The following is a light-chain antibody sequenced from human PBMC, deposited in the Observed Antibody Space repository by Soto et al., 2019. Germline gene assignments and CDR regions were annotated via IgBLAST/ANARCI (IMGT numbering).Light chain of an antibody. J-gene: IGKJ5*01. CDR2: DAS. CDR3: QQRSSWPPIA. Sequence: EIVLTQSPATLYLSPGERATLSCRASQSVSSYLAWYQQKPGQAPRLLVYDASNRATDVPPRFSGSGSGTDFTLTISSLEPEDFAIYYCQQRSSWPPIAFGQGTRLEIK. CDR1: QSVSSY. V-gene: IGKV3-11*01.